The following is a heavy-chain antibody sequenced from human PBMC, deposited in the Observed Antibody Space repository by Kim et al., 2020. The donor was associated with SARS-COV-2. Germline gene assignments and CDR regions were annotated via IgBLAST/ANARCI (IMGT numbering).Heavy chain of an antibody. CDR3: ASGRLMVRVVLGNYYGMDV. Sequence: SRVTISVDTSKNQFSLKLSSVTAADTAVYYCASGRLMVRVVLGNYYGMDVWGQGTTVTVSS. J-gene: IGHJ6*02. V-gene: IGHV4-31*02. D-gene: IGHD3-10*01.